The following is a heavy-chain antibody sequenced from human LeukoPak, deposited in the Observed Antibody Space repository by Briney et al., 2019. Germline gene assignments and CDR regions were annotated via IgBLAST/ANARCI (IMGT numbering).Heavy chain of an antibody. V-gene: IGHV3-23*01. CDR1: GFTLSSYA. CDR2: TSSSDSGK. Sequence: PGGSLRLSCVVSGFTLSSYAMSWVRQAPGKGLEWVAATSSSDSGKYHADSVRGRFTISRDNSKNTLYLQMNSLRAEDTAVYYCAKDRYSSGWYDYFDYWGQGTLVTVSS. D-gene: IGHD6-19*01. CDR3: AKDRYSSGWYDYFDY. J-gene: IGHJ4*02.